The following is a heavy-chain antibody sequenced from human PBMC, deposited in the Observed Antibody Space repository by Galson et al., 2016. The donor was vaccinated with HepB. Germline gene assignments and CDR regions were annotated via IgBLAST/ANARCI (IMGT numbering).Heavy chain of an antibody. Sequence: SLRLSCAASGFTFSHYAMGWVRQAPGKGLEWVSGISSSGGSTSYVDSVKGRFTISRDNSKNTLFLQMNSLRAEDTALYYCAKEGYCSGGSCFSGYFDYWGQGILVTVSS. CDR3: AKEGYCSGGSCFSGYFDY. J-gene: IGHJ4*02. CDR1: GFTFSHYA. D-gene: IGHD2-15*01. V-gene: IGHV3-23*01. CDR2: ISSSGGST.